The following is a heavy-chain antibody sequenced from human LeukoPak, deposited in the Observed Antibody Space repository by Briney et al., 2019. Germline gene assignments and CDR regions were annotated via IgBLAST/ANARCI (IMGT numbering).Heavy chain of an antibody. D-gene: IGHD4-11*01. CDR1: GYTFTSYY. Sequence: ASVKVSCNASGYTFTSYYMHWVRQAPGQGLEWMGIINPSGGSTSYAQKFQGRVTMTRDMSTSTVYMELSSLRSEDTAVYYCARAKYSNYVYHYYMDVWGKGTTVTVSS. CDR2: INPSGGST. V-gene: IGHV1-46*01. CDR3: ARAKYSNYVYHYYMDV. J-gene: IGHJ6*03.